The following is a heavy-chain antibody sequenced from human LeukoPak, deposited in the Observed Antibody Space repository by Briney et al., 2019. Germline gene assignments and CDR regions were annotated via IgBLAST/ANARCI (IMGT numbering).Heavy chain of an antibody. Sequence: ASVKVSCKASGGTFSSSAISWVRQAPGQGLEWMGRIIPILGIANYAQKFQGRVTITADKSTSTAYMELSSLRSEDTAVYYCARVSWFDPWGQGTLVTVSS. CDR1: GGTFSSSA. V-gene: IGHV1-69*04. CDR3: ARVSWFDP. J-gene: IGHJ5*02. CDR2: IIPILGIA.